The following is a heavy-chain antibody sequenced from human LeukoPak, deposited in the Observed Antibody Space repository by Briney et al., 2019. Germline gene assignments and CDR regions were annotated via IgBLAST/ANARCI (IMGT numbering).Heavy chain of an antibody. Sequence: ASVKVSCTASGYTFTGYYMHWVRQAPGQGLEWMGWINFNRGGTEYGPKFQGRVTMNRDTSISTAYRELSRLRSDDTAVFYCSRPYTTVADFDYWGEGTLVTVSS. J-gene: IGHJ4*02. CDR3: SRPYTTVADFDY. V-gene: IGHV1-2*02. CDR2: INFNRGGT. D-gene: IGHD4-23*01. CDR1: GYTFTGYY.